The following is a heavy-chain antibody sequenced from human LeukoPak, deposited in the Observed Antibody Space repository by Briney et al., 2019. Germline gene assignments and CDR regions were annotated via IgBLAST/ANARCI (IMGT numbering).Heavy chain of an antibody. J-gene: IGHJ4*02. CDR3: ARHVSDDYVWGSYRPYADH. D-gene: IGHD3-16*02. Sequence: GASLQISCKGSGYSFTSYWIGWVRQMPGKGLEWMGIIYPGDSDTRYSPSFQGQVTISADKSISTAYLQWSSLKASDTAMYYRARHVSDDYVWGSYRPYADHWGQGTLVTVSS. V-gene: IGHV5-51*01. CDR2: IYPGDSDT. CDR1: GYSFTSYW.